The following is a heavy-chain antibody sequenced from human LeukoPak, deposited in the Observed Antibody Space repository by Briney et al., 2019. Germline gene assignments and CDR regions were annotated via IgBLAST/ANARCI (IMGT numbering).Heavy chain of an antibody. D-gene: IGHD3-16*01. Sequence: ETLSLTCTVSGDSITTSPYYWAWIRQPPGKGLEWIGTIYYSGATYYDPSLKSRVTISVDTSKNQFSLRLSSVTAADSAGYYCARAGDGGPDYYYYMDVWGTGTTVSVSS. V-gene: IGHV4-39*07. CDR2: IYYSGAT. J-gene: IGHJ6*03. CDR1: GDSITTSPYY. CDR3: ARAGDGGPDYYYYMDV.